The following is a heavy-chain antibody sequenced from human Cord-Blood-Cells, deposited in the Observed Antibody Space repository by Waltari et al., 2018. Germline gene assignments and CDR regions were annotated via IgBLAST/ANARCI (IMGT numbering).Heavy chain of an antibody. CDR2: IYTSGGT. D-gene: IGHD3-3*02. J-gene: IGHJ6*03. V-gene: IGHV4-4*07. Sequence: QVQLQESGPGLVKPSETLSLTCPVSGASISSYYWSWIRQPAGKGLEWIGRIYTSGGTNYYPSRKSRVTMSVGTSKNQFSLKLSSVTAADTAVYYCAREAFLEWLLYYYYYMDVWGKGTTVTVSS. CDR1: GASISSYY. CDR3: AREAFLEWLLYYYYYMDV.